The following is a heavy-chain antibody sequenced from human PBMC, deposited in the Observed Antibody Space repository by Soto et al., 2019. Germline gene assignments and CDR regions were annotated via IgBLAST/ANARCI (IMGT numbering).Heavy chain of an antibody. CDR2: ITGSGGDT. D-gene: IGHD4-17*01. Sequence: PGGSLRLFCATSGFIFSSYAMGLVRQTPGKGLEWVSAITGSGGDTYYVDSVKGRFTISRDNSKNTLYLQMNSLRAEDTAVYYCAKGPDDYGDYQYYYYYMDVWGKGTTVTVSS. V-gene: IGHV3-23*01. CDR1: GFIFSSYA. CDR3: AKGPDDYGDYQYYYYYMDV. J-gene: IGHJ6*03.